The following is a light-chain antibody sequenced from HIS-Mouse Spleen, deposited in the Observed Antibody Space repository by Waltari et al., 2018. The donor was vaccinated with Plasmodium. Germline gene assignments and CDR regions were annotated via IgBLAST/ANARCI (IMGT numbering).Light chain of an antibody. CDR2: EGS. V-gene: IGLV2-23*03. J-gene: IGLJ2*01. CDR1: SSDVGSYNL. Sequence: QSALTQPAPVSGSPGQSITISCTGTSSDVGSYNLVSWYQQHPGQAPKLMIYEGSKRPSGVSNRFSGSKSGNTASLTISGLQAEDEADYYCCSYAGSSTFVVFGGGTKLTVL. CDR3: CSYAGSSTFVV.